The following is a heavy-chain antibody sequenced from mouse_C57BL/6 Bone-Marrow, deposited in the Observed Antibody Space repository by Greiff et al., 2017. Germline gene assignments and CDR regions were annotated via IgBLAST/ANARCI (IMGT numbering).Heavy chain of an antibody. D-gene: IGHD1-1*01. Sequence: EVQLQESGPGLVKPSQSLSLTCSVTGYSITSGYYWNWIRQFPGNKLEWMGYISYDGSNNYNPSLKNRISITRDTSKNQFFLKLNSVTTEDTATYYCASKGLRGGFDYWGQGTTLTVSS. V-gene: IGHV3-6*01. CDR2: ISYDGSN. CDR3: ASKGLRGGFDY. CDR1: GYSITSGYY. J-gene: IGHJ2*01.